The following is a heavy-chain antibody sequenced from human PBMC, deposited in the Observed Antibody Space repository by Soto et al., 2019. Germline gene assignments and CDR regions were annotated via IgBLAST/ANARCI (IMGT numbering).Heavy chain of an antibody. CDR1: GGSFSGFY. Sequence: VQLQKWGAGLLKPSETLSLTCAVNGGSFSGFYWTWIRQLPGKGLEWIGELNHSGSSNYTPPLKSSGTMSLDTSRNQFSRSLNSVTAADTAVYYCARLAGPWYFDLCGRGTLVTVSS. J-gene: IGHJ2*01. CDR2: LNHSGSS. V-gene: IGHV4-34*01. CDR3: ARLAGPWYFDL.